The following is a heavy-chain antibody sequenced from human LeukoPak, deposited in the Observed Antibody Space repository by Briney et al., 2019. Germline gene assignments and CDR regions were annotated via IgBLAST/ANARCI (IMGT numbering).Heavy chain of an antibody. CDR2: IRFDGSNN. CDR3: ARENVGFGSWFDS. CDR1: GFTFNSYG. D-gene: IGHD3-10*01. V-gene: IGHV3-30*02. J-gene: IGHJ5*01. Sequence: GGPLRLSCAASGFTFNSYGIHWVRQAPGKGLEWVAFIRFDGSNNYYADSVKVRFTISRDNSKNTVYLQMDDLRPEDTAVYYCARENVGFGSWFDSWGQGTLVAVSS.